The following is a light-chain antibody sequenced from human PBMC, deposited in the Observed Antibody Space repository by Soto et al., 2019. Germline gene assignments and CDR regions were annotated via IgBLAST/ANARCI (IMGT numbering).Light chain of an antibody. CDR2: EVN. V-gene: IGLV2-14*01. CDR3: SSYTSSNTGV. Sequence: QSALTQPASVSGSPGQSITISCSGTGSDVGNYNYVSWYQQHPGTAPKLIIYEVNSRPSGVSNRFSGSKSDNTASLTISGLEAEDEADYYCSSYTSSNTGVFGGGTKLTVL. J-gene: IGLJ3*02. CDR1: GSDVGNYNY.